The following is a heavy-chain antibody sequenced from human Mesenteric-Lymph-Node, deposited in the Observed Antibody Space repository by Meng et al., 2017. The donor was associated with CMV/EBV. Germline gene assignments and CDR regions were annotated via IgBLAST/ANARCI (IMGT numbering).Heavy chain of an antibody. J-gene: IGHJ4*02. CDR1: GFSFSSYS. CDR3: ARDIVVVFDY. D-gene: IGHD2-15*01. V-gene: IGHV3-21*01. CDR2: ISSTTDYT. Sequence: GESLKISCAASGFSFSSYSMNWVRQAPGKGLEWVASISSTTDYTYYADLVKGRFTISRDNAKDSLYLQMSSLRAEDTAVYYCARDIVVVFDYWGQGTLVTVSS.